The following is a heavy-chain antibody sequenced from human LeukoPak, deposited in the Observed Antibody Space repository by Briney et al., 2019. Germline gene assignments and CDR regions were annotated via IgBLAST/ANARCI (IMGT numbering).Heavy chain of an antibody. CDR2: ISSNGGST. J-gene: IGHJ3*02. CDR1: GFTFSSYA. V-gene: IGHV3-64D*09. Sequence: GGSLRLSCAASGFTFSSYAMHWVRQAPGKGLEYVSAISSNGGSTYYADSVKGRFTISRDNSKNTLYLQMSSLRAEDTAVYYCARCRYTSGWLDAFDIWGQGTMVTVSS. CDR3: ARCRYTSGWLDAFDI. D-gene: IGHD6-19*01.